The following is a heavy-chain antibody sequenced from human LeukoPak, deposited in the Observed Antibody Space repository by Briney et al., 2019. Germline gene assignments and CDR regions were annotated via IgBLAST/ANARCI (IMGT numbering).Heavy chain of an antibody. J-gene: IGHJ4*02. V-gene: IGHV1-18*01. CDR1: GYTFTSYG. Sequence: GASVKVSCKASGYTFTSYGISWVRQAPGQGLEWMGWISAYNGNTNYAQKLQGRVTMTTDTSTSTAYMELRSLRSDDTAVYYCARYSPRVTGTSPFDYWGQGTLVTVSS. D-gene: IGHD1-7*01. CDR3: ARYSPRVTGTSPFDY. CDR2: ISAYNGNT.